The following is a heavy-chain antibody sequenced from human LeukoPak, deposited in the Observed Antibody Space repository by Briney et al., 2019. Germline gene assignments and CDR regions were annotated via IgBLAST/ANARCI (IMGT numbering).Heavy chain of an antibody. Sequence: GGSLRLSCAASGFTFSNAWMSWVRQAPGKGLEWVGRIKSKTDDETTDYAAHVKGRFTISKDDSKNTLYLQMNSLKTEDTAVYYCTTDRGYSYGFDWFDPWGQGTLVTVSS. V-gene: IGHV3-15*01. J-gene: IGHJ5*02. CDR3: TTDRGYSYGFDWFDP. D-gene: IGHD5-18*01. CDR1: GFTFSNAW. CDR2: IKSKTDDETT.